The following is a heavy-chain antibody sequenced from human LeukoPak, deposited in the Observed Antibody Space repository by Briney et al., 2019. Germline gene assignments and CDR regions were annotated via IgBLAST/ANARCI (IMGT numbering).Heavy chain of an antibody. J-gene: IGHJ5*02. CDR2: IIPIFSTA. CDR3: ARDLRIAVAGLGWFDP. CDR1: GGTFSSYA. Sequence: ASVKVSCKASGGTFSSYAISWVRQAPGQGLEWMGGIIPIFSTANYAQKFQGRVTITADKSTSTAYMELSSLRSEDTAVYYCARDLRIAVAGLGWFDPWGQGTLVTVSS. D-gene: IGHD6-19*01. V-gene: IGHV1-69*06.